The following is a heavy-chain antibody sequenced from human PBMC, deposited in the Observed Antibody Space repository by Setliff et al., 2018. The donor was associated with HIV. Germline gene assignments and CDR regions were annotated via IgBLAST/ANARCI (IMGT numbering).Heavy chain of an antibody. D-gene: IGHD5-12*01. Sequence: ASVKVSCKASGGTFSSYVISWVRQAPGQGLEWMGWINTNTGNPTYAQGFTGRFVFSLDTSVSTAYLQISSLKAEDTAVYYCASYSGYDSWYFDLWGRGTLVTVSS. CDR3: ASYSGYDSWYFDL. CDR2: INTNTGNP. CDR1: GGTFSSYV. J-gene: IGHJ2*01. V-gene: IGHV7-4-1*02.